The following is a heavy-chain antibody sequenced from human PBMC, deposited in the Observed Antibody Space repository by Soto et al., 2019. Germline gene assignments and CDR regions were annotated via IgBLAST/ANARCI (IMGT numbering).Heavy chain of an antibody. J-gene: IGHJ4*02. CDR1: GYRFISQK. Sequence: GESLKISCHGSGYRFISQKISWVRQMPGKGLEWMGRIDPTGSYSNYSPSFQGHVIMSIDKSIDTAYLQWSSLRTSDTGMYYCATRDGGFFDHWGQGTLVTVSS. V-gene: IGHV5-10-1*01. D-gene: IGHD3-16*01. CDR3: ATRDGGFFDH. CDR2: IDPTGSYS.